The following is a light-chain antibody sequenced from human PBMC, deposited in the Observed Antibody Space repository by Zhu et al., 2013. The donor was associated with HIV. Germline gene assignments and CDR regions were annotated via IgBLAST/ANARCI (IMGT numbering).Light chain of an antibody. CDR3: QEFNDYSFT. V-gene: IGKV1-12*01. CDR1: QGIDNH. J-gene: IGKJ5*01. CDR2: AAS. Sequence: DIQMTQSPSSVSASIGQRVTITCRASQGIDNHLAWYQQKGGRAPRLLIYAASSLQSGVPSRFRGSGTGTDFTLSISTLQPEDFATYYCQEFNDYSFTFGQGTRLEIK.